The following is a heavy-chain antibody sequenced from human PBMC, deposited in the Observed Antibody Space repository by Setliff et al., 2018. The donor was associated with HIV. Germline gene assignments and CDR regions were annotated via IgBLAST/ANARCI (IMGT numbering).Heavy chain of an antibody. D-gene: IGHD5-18*01. V-gene: IGHV1-8*01. Sequence: GASVKVSCKASGYTFYTYDFNWVRQAAGQGLEWMGWMSPKNNGSGFAQKFQARRTMTWNTSTNTAYMELRSLTSDDTAVYYCARGRYNSRIDVWGQGTTVTVSS. CDR1: GYTFYTYD. J-gene: IGHJ6*02. CDR3: ARGRYNSRIDV. CDR2: MSPKNNGS.